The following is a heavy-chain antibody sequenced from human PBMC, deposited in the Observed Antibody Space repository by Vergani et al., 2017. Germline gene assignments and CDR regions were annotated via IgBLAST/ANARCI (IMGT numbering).Heavy chain of an antibody. Sequence: EVQLLESGGSLKQPGGSVRLSCAASGFTFSTYAMHWVRQAAGKGLEWVSALTGGCGSTYYADSFKSRFIISRDNSRDTLYLQMNSLRPEDTATYYCVKDAGSYENFFDSWGQGTLVTVSS. D-gene: IGHD1-26*01. CDR1: GFTFSTYA. J-gene: IGHJ4*02. V-gene: IGHV3-23*01. CDR2: LTGGCGST. CDR3: VKDAGSYENFFDS.